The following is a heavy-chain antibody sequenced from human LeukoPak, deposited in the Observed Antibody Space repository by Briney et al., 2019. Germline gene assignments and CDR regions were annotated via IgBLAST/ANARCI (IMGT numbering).Heavy chain of an antibody. CDR1: GFTFSSYD. CDR2: ISYDGSNK. J-gene: IGHJ4*02. V-gene: IGHV3-30*18. CDR3: AKEGCSSTSCYEVDC. Sequence: GGSLRLSCAASGFTFSSYDMHWVRQAPGKGLEWVAVISYDGSNKYYADSVKGRFTISRDNSKNTLYLQMNSLRAEDTAVYYCAKEGCSSTSCYEVDCWGQGTLVTVSS. D-gene: IGHD2-2*01.